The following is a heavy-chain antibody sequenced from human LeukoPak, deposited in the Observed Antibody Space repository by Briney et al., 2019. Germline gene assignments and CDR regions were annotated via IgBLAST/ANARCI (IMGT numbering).Heavy chain of an antibody. D-gene: IGHD2-2*01. Sequence: PGGSLRLSCAASGFTFSSYAMHWVRQAPGKGLEWVAVIWYGESNKYYADSVKGRFTISRDNSKNTLYLQMNSLRAEDTAVYYCAKGATSCSSTSCPDAFDIWGQGTMVTVSS. J-gene: IGHJ3*02. CDR3: AKGATSCSSTSCPDAFDI. V-gene: IGHV3-30*02. CDR1: GFTFSSYA. CDR2: IWYGESNK.